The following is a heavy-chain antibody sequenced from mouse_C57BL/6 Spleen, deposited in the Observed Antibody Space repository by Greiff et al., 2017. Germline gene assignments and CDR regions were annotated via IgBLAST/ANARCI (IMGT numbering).Heavy chain of an antibody. CDR1: GFNIKDYY. D-gene: IGHD2-4*01. Sequence: EVQLKESGAELVRPGASVKLSCTASGFNIKDYYMHWVKQRPEQGLEWIGRIGPEDGDTEYAPKFQGKATMTADKSSNTAYLQLSSLTSEDTAVYYCTRSDYDAWFAYWGQGTLVTVSA. CDR3: TRSDYDAWFAY. J-gene: IGHJ3*01. V-gene: IGHV14-1*01. CDR2: IGPEDGDT.